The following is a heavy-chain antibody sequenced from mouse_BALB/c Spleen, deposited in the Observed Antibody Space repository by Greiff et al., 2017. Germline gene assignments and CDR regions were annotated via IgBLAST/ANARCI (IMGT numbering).Heavy chain of an antibody. V-gene: IGHV2-9*02. Sequence: VQGVESGPGLVAPSQSLSITCTVSGFSLTSYGVHWVRQPPGKGLEWLGVIWAGGSTNYNSALMSRLSISKDNSKSQVFLKMNSLQTDDTAMYYCVPALMITTGFAYWGQGTLVTVSA. J-gene: IGHJ3*01. CDR1: GFSLTSYG. CDR3: VPALMITTGFAY. CDR2: IWAGGST. D-gene: IGHD2-4*01.